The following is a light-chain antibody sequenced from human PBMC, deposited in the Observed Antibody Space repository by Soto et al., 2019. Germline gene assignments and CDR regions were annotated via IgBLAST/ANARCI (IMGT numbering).Light chain of an antibody. V-gene: IGLV6-57*04. Sequence: NFMLTQPHSVSESPGKTVTISCTRSSGSIASNYVQWYQQRPGSAPSPVIYEDKQRPSGVPDRFSGSIDSSSNSASLTISGLQTEDEADYCCQSYDTNNHVVFGGGTKLTVL. CDR1: SGSIASNY. J-gene: IGLJ2*01. CDR2: EDK. CDR3: QSYDTNNHVV.